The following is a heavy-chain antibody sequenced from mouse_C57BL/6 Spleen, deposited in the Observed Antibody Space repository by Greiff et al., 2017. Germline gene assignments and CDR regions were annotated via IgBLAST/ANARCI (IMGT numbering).Heavy chain of an antibody. CDR1: GFTFSSYA. Sequence: DVKLVESGGGLVKPGGSLKLSCAASGFTFSSYAMSWVRQTPEKRLEWVATISDGGSYTYYPDNVKGRFTISRDNAKNNLYLQMSHLKSEDTAMYYCARGLDQAMDYWGQGTSVTVSS. J-gene: IGHJ4*01. D-gene: IGHD2-2*01. V-gene: IGHV5-4*03. CDR3: ARGLDQAMDY. CDR2: ISDGGSYT.